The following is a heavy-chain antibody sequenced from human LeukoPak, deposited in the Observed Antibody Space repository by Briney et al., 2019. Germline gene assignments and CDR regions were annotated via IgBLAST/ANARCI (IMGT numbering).Heavy chain of an antibody. CDR2: INHSGST. J-gene: IGHJ6*02. V-gene: IGHV4-34*01. CDR1: GFTFSSYS. CDR3: ARALKKLGILSYYYYGMDV. Sequence: GSLRLSCAASGFTFSSYSMNWVRQPPGKGLEWIGEINHSGSTNYNPSLKSRVTISVDTSKNQFSLKLSSVTAADTAVYYCARALKKLGILSYYYYGMDVWGQGTTVTVSS. D-gene: IGHD7-27*01.